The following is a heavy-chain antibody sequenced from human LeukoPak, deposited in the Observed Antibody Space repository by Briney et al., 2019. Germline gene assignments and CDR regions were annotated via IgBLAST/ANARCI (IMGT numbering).Heavy chain of an antibody. CDR3: ARDLAVNYYFDY. V-gene: IGHV4-59*12. CDR1: GGSISSYY. D-gene: IGHD2-21*01. J-gene: IGHJ4*02. Sequence: SETLSLTCTVSGGSISSYYWSWIRQPPGKGLEWIGYIYYSGSTNYNPSLKSRVTISVDTSKNQFSLKLSSVTAADTAVYYCARDLAVNYYFDYWGQGTLVTVSS. CDR2: IYYSGST.